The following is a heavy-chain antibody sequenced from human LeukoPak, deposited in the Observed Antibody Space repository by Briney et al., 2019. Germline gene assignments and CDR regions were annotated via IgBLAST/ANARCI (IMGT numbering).Heavy chain of an antibody. Sequence: PGGSLRLSCTASGFIFGDYAMSWVRQAPGKGLEWVGFIRSKAYGGTTEYAASVKGRFIISRDDSKSIAYLQMNSLKTEDTAVYYCSRDRTIFGVGSLAYWGQGTLVTVSS. CDR2: IRSKAYGGTT. J-gene: IGHJ4*02. CDR1: GFIFGDYA. D-gene: IGHD3-3*01. CDR3: SRDRTIFGVGSLAY. V-gene: IGHV3-49*04.